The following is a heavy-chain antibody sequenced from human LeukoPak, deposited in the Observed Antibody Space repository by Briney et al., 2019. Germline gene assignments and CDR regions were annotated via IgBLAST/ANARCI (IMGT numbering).Heavy chain of an antibody. CDR2: IYYSGST. D-gene: IGHD1-14*01. Sequence: PSETLSLTCTVSGGSISSYYWSWIRQPPGKGLEWIGYIYYSGSTNYNPSLKSRVTISVDTSKNQFSLKLSSVTAADTAVYYCARGTGAQAGENYYYYYGMDVWGQGTTVTVSS. V-gene: IGHV4-59*08. CDR3: ARGTGAQAGENYYYYYGMDV. J-gene: IGHJ6*02. CDR1: GGSISSYY.